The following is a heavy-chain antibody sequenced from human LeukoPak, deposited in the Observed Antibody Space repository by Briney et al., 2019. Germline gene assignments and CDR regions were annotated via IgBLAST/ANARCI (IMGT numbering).Heavy chain of an antibody. J-gene: IGHJ3*02. V-gene: IGHV3-30*02. CDR3: AKDLDPFYRSDKGAFDI. CDR1: GFTFSSYG. Sequence: GGSLRLSCAASGFTFSSYGMHWVRQAPGKGLEWVAFIRYDGSNKYYADSVKGRFTISRDNSKNTLYLQMNSLRAEDTAVYYCAKDLDPFYRSDKGAFDIWGQGTMVTVSS. CDR2: IRYDGSNK. D-gene: IGHD1-14*01.